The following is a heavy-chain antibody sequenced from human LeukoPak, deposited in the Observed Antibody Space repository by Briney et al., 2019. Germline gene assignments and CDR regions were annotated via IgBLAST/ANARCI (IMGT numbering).Heavy chain of an antibody. V-gene: IGHV1-69*01. Sequence: ASVKVSCKASGGTFSSYAISWVRQAPGQGLEWMGGIIPIFGTANYAQKFQGRVTTTADESTSTAYMELSSLRSEDTAVYYCARAHYYDSSGYYYRPLYYYYYGMDVWGQGTTVTVSS. CDR3: ARAHYYDSSGYYYRPLYYYYYGMDV. J-gene: IGHJ6*02. D-gene: IGHD3-22*01. CDR2: IIPIFGTA. CDR1: GGTFSSYA.